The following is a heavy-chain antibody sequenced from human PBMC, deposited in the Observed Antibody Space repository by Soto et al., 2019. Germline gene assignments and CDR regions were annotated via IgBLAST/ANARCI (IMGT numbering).Heavy chain of an antibody. CDR1: GGSMSSYY. D-gene: IGHD3-10*01. CDR3: ARRGYGPGFPYYYGMDV. J-gene: IGHJ6*02. Sequence: QVQLQESGPGLVKPSETLSLTCTVSGGSMSSYYWSWIRQPPGKGLEWIGYIYYSGRTNYNPSLKSRVTMSVDTPKNQFSLKLSSVTAADTAVYYCARRGYGPGFPYYYGMDVWGQGTTVTVSS. V-gene: IGHV4-59*01. CDR2: IYYSGRT.